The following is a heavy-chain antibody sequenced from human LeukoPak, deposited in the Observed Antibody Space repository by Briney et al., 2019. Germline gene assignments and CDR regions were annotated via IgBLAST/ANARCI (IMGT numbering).Heavy chain of an antibody. D-gene: IGHD3-16*01. CDR2: IHYSGRA. CDR1: GDSISGSY. J-gene: IGHJ6*02. V-gene: IGHV4-59*01. Sequence: SETLSLTCTVSGDSISGSYWTWVRQPPGQGLEWIGQIHYSGRADYNPSLKRRITISVDTSKNQMSLTLTAVTAADTAIYYCVKFGVDYDMGVWGQGTTVTVSS. CDR3: VKFGVDYDMGV.